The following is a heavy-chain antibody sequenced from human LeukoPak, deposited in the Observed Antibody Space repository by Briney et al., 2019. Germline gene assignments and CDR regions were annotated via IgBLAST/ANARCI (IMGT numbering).Heavy chain of an antibody. J-gene: IGHJ4*02. CDR3: AREWPCTNGVCSFDY. Sequence: SVKVSCKASGGTFSSYAISWVRQAPGQGLEWMGRIIPILGIANYAQKFQGRVTITADKSTSTAYMELSSLRSEDTAVYYCAREWPCTNGVCSFDYWGQGTLVTVSS. CDR1: GGTFSSYA. D-gene: IGHD2-8*01. V-gene: IGHV1-69*04. CDR2: IIPILGIA.